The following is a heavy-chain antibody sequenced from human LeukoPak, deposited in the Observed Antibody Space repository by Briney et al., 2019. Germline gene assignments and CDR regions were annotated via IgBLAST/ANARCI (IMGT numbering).Heavy chain of an antibody. CDR2: ISTYNGNT. CDR3: ARDQLSRGVWFDP. Sequence: ASVKVSCKASGYTFTGYYIHWVRQAPGQGLEWMGWISTYNGNTNYAQKLQGRVTMTTDTSTSTAYMELRSLRSDDTAVYYCARDQLSRGVWFDPWGQGTLVTVSS. CDR1: GYTFTGYY. V-gene: IGHV1-18*04. J-gene: IGHJ5*02. D-gene: IGHD1-1*01.